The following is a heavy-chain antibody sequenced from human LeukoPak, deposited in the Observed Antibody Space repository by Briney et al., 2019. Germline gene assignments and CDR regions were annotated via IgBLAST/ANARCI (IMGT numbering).Heavy chain of an antibody. CDR1: GGSVSSGSYY. J-gene: IGHJ4*02. Sequence: PSETLSLTCTVSGGSVSSGSYYWSWIRQPPGKGLEWIGYIYYSGSTNYNPSLKSRVTISVDTSKNQFSLKLSSVTAADTAVYYCARGGAYCGGDCYEFFDYWGQGTLVTVSS. CDR3: ARGGAYCGGDCYEFFDY. V-gene: IGHV4-61*01. D-gene: IGHD2-21*02. CDR2: IYYSGST.